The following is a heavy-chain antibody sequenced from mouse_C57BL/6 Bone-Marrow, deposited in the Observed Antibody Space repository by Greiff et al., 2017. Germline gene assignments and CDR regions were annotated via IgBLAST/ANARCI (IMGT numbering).Heavy chain of an antibody. CDR3: ARGDDYAWFAY. J-gene: IGHJ3*01. D-gene: IGHD2-4*01. CDR2: INPNSGTT. V-gene: IGHV1-39*01. CDR1: GYSFTDYN. Sequence: EVQLVESGPELVKPGASVKISCKASGYSFTDYNMNWVQQSHGKSLEWIGVINPNSGTTSYNQKFKGKATLTVDQSSSQAYMQLNSLTAEDSAVCYCARGDDYAWFAYWGQGTLVTVSA.